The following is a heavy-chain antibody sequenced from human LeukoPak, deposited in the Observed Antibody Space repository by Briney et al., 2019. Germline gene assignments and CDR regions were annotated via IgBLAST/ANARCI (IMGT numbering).Heavy chain of an antibody. J-gene: IGHJ3*02. Sequence: ASVKVSCKASGGTFSSYAISWVRQAPGQGLEWMGGIIPIFGTANYAQKFQGRVTITADESTSTASMELSSLRSEDTAVYYCATHYEGMVVAATRWSEYGAFDIWGQGTMVTVSS. D-gene: IGHD2-15*01. V-gene: IGHV1-69*13. CDR1: GGTFSSYA. CDR2: IIPIFGTA. CDR3: ATHYEGMVVAATRWSEYGAFDI.